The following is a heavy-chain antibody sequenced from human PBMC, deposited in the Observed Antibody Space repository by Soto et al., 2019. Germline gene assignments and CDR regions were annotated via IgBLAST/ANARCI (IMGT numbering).Heavy chain of an antibody. CDR1: GFTFSSYA. J-gene: IGHJ6*02. Sequence: PGGSLRLSCAASGFTFSSYAMSWVRQAPGKGLEWVSAISGSGGSTYYADSVKGRFTISRDNSKNTLYLQMNSLRAEDTAVYYCAKAGVLDGQIGYYYYYGMDVWGQGTTVTVSS. D-gene: IGHD3-10*01. CDR3: AKAGVLDGQIGYYYYYGMDV. V-gene: IGHV3-23*01. CDR2: ISGSGGST.